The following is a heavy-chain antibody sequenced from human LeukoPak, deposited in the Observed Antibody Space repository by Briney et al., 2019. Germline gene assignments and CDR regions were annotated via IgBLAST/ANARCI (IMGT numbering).Heavy chain of an antibody. CDR1: GFTFSTSW. Sequence: GGSLRFSCAASGFTFSTSWMTWGRQAPGKGLEWVANIKQDGSETYYVDSVKGRFTISRDNAKNSQYLQMNSLRAEDTAVYHCARKLYYYDSSAAGWFDPWGQGTLVTVSS. D-gene: IGHD3-22*01. CDR3: ARKLYYYDSSAAGWFDP. J-gene: IGHJ5*02. CDR2: IKQDGSET. V-gene: IGHV3-7*01.